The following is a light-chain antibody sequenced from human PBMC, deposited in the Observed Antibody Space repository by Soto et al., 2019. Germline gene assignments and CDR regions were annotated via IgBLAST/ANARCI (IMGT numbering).Light chain of an antibody. V-gene: IGKV1-5*03. J-gene: IGKJ1*01. CDR1: QNINTW. Sequence: DIQMTQSPSTLSASVGDRVTISCPASQNINTWLAWYKQQPGKAPQLLLYKASSLESGVPSRFSGSGSGTDFTLTISSLRPDDFVTFYCQQYNDSFPTFGQGTKVEIK. CDR2: KAS. CDR3: QQYNDSFPT.